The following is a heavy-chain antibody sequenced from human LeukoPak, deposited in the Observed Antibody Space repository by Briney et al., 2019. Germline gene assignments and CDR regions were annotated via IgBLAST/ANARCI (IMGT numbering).Heavy chain of an antibody. Sequence: GSLRLSCAASGFTFSSYGMHWVRQAPGKGLEWVAVISYDGSNKYYADSVKGRFTISRDNSKNTLYLQMDSLRAEDTAVYYCAKDQAYYYGSGSYSYWGQGTLVTVSS. CDR1: GFTFSSYG. V-gene: IGHV3-30*18. D-gene: IGHD3-10*01. CDR3: AKDQAYYYGSGSYSY. CDR2: ISYDGSNK. J-gene: IGHJ4*02.